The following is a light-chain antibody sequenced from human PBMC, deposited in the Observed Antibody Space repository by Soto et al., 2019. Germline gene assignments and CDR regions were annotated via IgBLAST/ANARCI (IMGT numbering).Light chain of an antibody. CDR3: QQYINWSWA. Sequence: EIVLTQSPATLSVSPGERVILSCRASQSVDISLAWYQQKPGQAPRLLIYGASTRATDMPGTFSGRGSGTEFTLTITSLRPEDFAVYYCQQYINWSWAFGQGTKVDI. CDR1: QSVDIS. V-gene: IGKV3-15*01. CDR2: GAS. J-gene: IGKJ1*01.